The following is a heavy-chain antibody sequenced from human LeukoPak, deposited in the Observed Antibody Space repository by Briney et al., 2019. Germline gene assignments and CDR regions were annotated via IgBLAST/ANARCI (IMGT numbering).Heavy chain of an antibody. CDR3: ARDTAMGKNAFDI. D-gene: IGHD5-18*01. CDR2: IYYSGST. Sequence: SETLSLTCTVSGGSISSSSYYWGWIRQPPGKGLEWIGSIYYSGSTYYNPSLKSRVTISVDTSKNQFSLKLSSVTAADTAVYYCARDTAMGKNAFDIWGQGTMVTVSS. V-gene: IGHV4-39*07. CDR1: GGSISSSSYY. J-gene: IGHJ3*02.